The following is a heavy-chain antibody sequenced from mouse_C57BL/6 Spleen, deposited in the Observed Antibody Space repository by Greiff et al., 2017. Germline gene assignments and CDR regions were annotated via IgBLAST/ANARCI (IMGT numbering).Heavy chain of an antibody. CDR2: IYPGSGST. V-gene: IGHV1-55*01. J-gene: IGHJ2*01. CDR3: ARYPHYYGSRIDD. D-gene: IGHD1-1*01. CDR1: GYTFTSYW. Sequence: QVQLQQPGAELVKPGASVKMSCKASGYTFTSYWITWVKQRPGQGLEWIGDIYPGSGSTNYNEKFKSKATLTVDTSSSTAYMQLSSLTSEDSAVYYCARYPHYYGSRIDDWGQGTTLTVSS.